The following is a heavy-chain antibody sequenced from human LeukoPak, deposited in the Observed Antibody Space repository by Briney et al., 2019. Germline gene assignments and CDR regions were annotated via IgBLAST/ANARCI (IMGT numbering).Heavy chain of an antibody. J-gene: IGHJ4*02. CDR3: ARSNSGYDWWIYYFDY. CDR2: IIPIFGTA. Sequence: SVKVSCKASGGTFSSYAISWVRQAPGQGLEWMGGIIPIFGTANYAQKFQGRVTITADESTSTAYMELSSLRSEDTAVYYCARSNSGYDWWIYYFDYWGQGNLVTVSS. V-gene: IGHV1-69*01. D-gene: IGHD5-12*01. CDR1: GGTFSSYA.